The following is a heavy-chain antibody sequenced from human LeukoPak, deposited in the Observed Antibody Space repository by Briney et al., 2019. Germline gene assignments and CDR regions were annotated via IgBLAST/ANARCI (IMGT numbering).Heavy chain of an antibody. V-gene: IGHV4-39*01. J-gene: IGHJ6*03. D-gene: IGHD6-13*01. Sequence: SETLSLTCTVSGGSISSSSYYWGWIRQPPGKGLEWIGSIYYSGSTYYNPSLKSRVTISVGTSKNQFSLKLSSVTAADTAVYYCARQRIAAPTYYMDVWGKGTTVTVSS. CDR1: GGSISSSSYY. CDR2: IYYSGST. CDR3: ARQRIAAPTYYMDV.